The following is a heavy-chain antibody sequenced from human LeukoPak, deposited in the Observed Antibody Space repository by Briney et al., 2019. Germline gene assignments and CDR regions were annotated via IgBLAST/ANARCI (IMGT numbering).Heavy chain of an antibody. CDR2: ISPNGVIT. CDR3: AKDDAWLQYGD. D-gene: IGHD5-24*01. Sequence: GGSLRLSCAASGFTFSSHCMNWVRQAPGKGLEWVSGISPNGVITYYADSVKGRFTISRDNSKGTVSLQMNSLRPEDTAVYYCAKDDAWLQYGDWGRGTLVTVSS. V-gene: IGHV3-23*01. CDR1: GFTFSSHC. J-gene: IGHJ4*02.